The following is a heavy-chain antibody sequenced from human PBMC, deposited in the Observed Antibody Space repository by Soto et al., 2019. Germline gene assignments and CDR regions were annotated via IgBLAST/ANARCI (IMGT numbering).Heavy chain of an antibody. Sequence: QVQLQESGPGLVKPSETLSLTCTVSGGSISSYYWSWIRQPPGKGLEWIGYIYYSGSTNYNPSLTGRVPXAXDXXKTQSSLKLSSVAAADTALYYCARGRIQLLYPVDYWGQGTLFTVSS. V-gene: IGHV4-59*01. J-gene: IGHJ4*02. D-gene: IGHD5-18*01. CDR1: GGSISSYY. CDR3: ARGRIQLLYPVDY. CDR2: IYYSGST.